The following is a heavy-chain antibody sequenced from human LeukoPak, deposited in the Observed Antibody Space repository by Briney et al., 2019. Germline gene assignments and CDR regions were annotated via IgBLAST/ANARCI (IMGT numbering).Heavy chain of an antibody. CDR3: ARDGLDCSGGSCFDL. V-gene: IGHV4-4*07. J-gene: IGHJ2*01. Sequence: SDTLSLTCTVSGGSISSYYCSWIRQPAGKGLEWIGRIYTSGNTNYNPSLKSRVTMSVDTSKNQFSLKLSSVTAADTAVYYCARDGLDCSGGSCFDLWGRGTLVTVSS. D-gene: IGHD2-15*01. CDR2: IYTSGNT. CDR1: GGSISSYY.